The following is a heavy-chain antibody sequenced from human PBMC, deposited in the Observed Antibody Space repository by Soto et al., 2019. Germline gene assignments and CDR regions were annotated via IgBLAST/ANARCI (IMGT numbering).Heavy chain of an antibody. CDR1: GFTFSSYG. D-gene: IGHD4-17*01. V-gene: IGHV3-33*01. CDR2: IWYDGSNK. Sequence: SLRLSCAASGFTFSSYGMHWVRQAPGKGLEWVAVIWYDGSNKYYADSVKGRFTISRDNSKNTLYLQMNSLRAEDTAVYYCARDPFFNDYGDSDVDYWGQGTLVTVAS. CDR3: ARDPFFNDYGDSDVDY. J-gene: IGHJ4*02.